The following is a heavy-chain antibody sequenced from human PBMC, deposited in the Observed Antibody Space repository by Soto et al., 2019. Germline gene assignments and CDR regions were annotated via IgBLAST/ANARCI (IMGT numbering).Heavy chain of an antibody. V-gene: IGHV3-53*01. CDR3: ARGRLYGGYRLDGMDV. CDR1: GFTVSSNY. D-gene: IGHD5-12*01. Sequence: LRLSCAASGFTVSSNYMSWVRQAPGKGLEWVSIIYSDGSTYYADSVKGRFTISRDNSKNTLYFQMNSLRAEDTAVYYCARGRLYGGYRLDGMDVWGQGTTVTVSS. J-gene: IGHJ6*02. CDR2: IYSDGST.